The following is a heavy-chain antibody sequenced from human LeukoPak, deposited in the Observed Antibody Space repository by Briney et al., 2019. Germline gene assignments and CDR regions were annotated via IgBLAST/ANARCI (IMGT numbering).Heavy chain of an antibody. D-gene: IGHD6-19*01. Sequence: QPGRSLRLSCAASGFTFSSYGMHWVRQAPGKGLEWVAVIWYDGSNKYYADSVKGRFTISRDNSKNTLYLQMNSLRAEDTAVYYCARDGSSGWYWVDYWGHGTLVTVSS. CDR3: ARDGSSGWYWVDY. V-gene: IGHV3-33*01. J-gene: IGHJ4*01. CDR1: GFTFSSYG. CDR2: IWYDGSNK.